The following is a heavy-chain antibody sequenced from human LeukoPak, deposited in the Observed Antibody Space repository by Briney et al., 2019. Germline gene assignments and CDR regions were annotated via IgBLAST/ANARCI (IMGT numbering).Heavy chain of an antibody. CDR3: EKDRAYSSSHFDY. J-gene: IGHJ4*02. CDR2: ISWNSGSI. Sequence: GGSLRLSCAASGFTFDDYAMHWVRQAPGKGLEWVSGISWNSGSIGYADSVKGRFTISRDNAKDSLYLQMNSLRAEDTALYYCEKDRAYSSSHFDYWGQGTLVTVSS. V-gene: IGHV3-9*01. CDR1: GFTFDDYA. D-gene: IGHD6-13*01.